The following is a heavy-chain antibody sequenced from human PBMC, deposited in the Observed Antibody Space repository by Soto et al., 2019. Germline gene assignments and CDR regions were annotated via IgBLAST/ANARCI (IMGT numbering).Heavy chain of an antibody. CDR3: ATSLGRGSGF. J-gene: IGHJ4*02. D-gene: IGHD7-27*01. V-gene: IGHV3-23*01. Sequence: EVQLLESGGGLVQPGGSLRLSCAASGFSFNTYAMTRVRQAPGKGLEWLSEITSGGENSYYIDSVKGRFTISRRNSKNTLFLQLNDLRGEDTAVYYCATSLGRGSGFWGQGTLVTVSS. CDR1: GFSFNTYA. CDR2: ITSGGENS.